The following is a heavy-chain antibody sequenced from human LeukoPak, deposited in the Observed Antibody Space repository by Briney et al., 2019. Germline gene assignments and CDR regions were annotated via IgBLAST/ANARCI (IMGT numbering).Heavy chain of an antibody. CDR3: ARAHSSGWYVGDY. J-gene: IGHJ4*02. CDR2: ISGHNGNT. V-gene: IGHV1-18*01. CDR1: GYTFSSFD. Sequence: GASVKVSCTASGYTFSSFDISWVRQAPGQGLEWMGWISGHNGNTKYAQKFEGRVTMTTDTSTSIAYMELRSLKSDDTAVYYCARAHSSGWYVGDYWGQGTLVTV. D-gene: IGHD6-19*01.